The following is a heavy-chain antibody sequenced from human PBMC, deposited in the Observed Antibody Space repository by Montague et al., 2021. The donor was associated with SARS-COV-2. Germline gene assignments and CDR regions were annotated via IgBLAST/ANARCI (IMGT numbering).Heavy chain of an antibody. J-gene: IGHJ4*02. D-gene: IGHD6-13*01. CDR1: GFTFSSYS. Sequence: LRLSCAASGFTFSSYSMNWVRQAPGKGLEWVSYISGSGSTIYYADSVKGRFTISRDNAKNSLYLQMNSLRVEDTAVYYCATRGGIYYWGQGTLVTVSS. CDR3: ATRGGIYY. CDR2: ISGSGSTI. V-gene: IGHV3-48*04.